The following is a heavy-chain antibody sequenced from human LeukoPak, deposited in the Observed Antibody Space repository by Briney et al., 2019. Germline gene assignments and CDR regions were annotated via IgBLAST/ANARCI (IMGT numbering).Heavy chain of an antibody. Sequence: GGSLRLSCAASGFTFSSYGMSWVRQAPGKGLEWVAVISYDGSNKYYADSVKGRFTISRDNSKNTLYLQMNSLRAEDTAVYYCAKEYGPWIQLWLIPTNAFDIWGQGTMVTVSS. CDR2: ISYDGSNK. CDR3: AKEYGPWIQLWLIPTNAFDI. V-gene: IGHV3-30*18. J-gene: IGHJ3*02. D-gene: IGHD5-18*01. CDR1: GFTFSSYG.